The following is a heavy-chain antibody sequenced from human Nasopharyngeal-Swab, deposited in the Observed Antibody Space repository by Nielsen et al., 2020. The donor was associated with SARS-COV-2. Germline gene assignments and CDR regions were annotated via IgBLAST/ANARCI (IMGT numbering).Heavy chain of an antibody. CDR3: ARIRKLRTGGFDY. D-gene: IGHD1-26*01. J-gene: IGHJ4*02. CDR2: IDRDDDK. Sequence: WIRQPPGKALEWLALIDRDDDKYYSTSLKTRLTISKDTSKNQVVLTMTNMDPVDTATYYCARIRKLRTGGFDYWGQGTLVTVSS. V-gene: IGHV2-70*01.